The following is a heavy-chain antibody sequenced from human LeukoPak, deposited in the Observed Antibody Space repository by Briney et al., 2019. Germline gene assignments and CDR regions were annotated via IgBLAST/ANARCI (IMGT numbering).Heavy chain of an antibody. Sequence: GGSLRLSCAASGFTFSSYSMNWVRQAPGKGLEWVSGISWNSGSIGYADSVKGRFTISRDNAKNSLYLQMNSLRAEDTALYYCAKEGIAVAGILFDYWGQGTLVTVSS. CDR2: ISWNSGSI. D-gene: IGHD6-19*01. J-gene: IGHJ4*02. CDR1: GFTFSSYS. V-gene: IGHV3-9*01. CDR3: AKEGIAVAGILFDY.